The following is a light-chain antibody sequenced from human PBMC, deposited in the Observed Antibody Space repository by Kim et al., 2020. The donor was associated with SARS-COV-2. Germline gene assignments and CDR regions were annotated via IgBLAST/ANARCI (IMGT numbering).Light chain of an antibody. CDR3: QQYVSSPLT. CDR1: PSVGTSY. J-gene: IGKJ4*01. Sequence: SGGVRATLTWMASPSVGTSYLVWYQPKPGLSPSLVIYGASSRATGIPDRFSGRGSGTDFTLTSSGLEPEDFAVYYCQQYVSSPLTFGGGTKVDIK. CDR2: GAS. V-gene: IGKV3-20*01.